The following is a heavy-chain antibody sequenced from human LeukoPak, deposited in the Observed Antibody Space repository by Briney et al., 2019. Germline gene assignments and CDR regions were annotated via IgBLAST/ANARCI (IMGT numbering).Heavy chain of an antibody. Sequence: ASVKVSCKASGYTFTSYGITWVRQAPGQGLEWMGWISSYNGDTKYAQKVQGRVTVTTDTSTSTAYMELRSLSLDDTAVYYCARGDYGGGFDYWGKGNLVTVSS. CDR2: ISSYNGDT. J-gene: IGHJ4*02. CDR3: ARGDYGGGFDY. CDR1: GYTFTSYG. V-gene: IGHV1-18*01. D-gene: IGHD4-23*01.